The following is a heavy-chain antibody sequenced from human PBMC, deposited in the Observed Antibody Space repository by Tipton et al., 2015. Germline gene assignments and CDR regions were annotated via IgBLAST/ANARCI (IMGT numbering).Heavy chain of an antibody. CDR2: SYYTGST. CDR3: ARGGSWHSP. Sequence: LRLSCTVSGGSIRSDGYYWSWIRQQPGKDLEWIAYSYYTGSTYYNPSLRSRVTISVDTSKNQFSLKLSSVTAADTAVYYCARGGSWHSPWGQGTLVTVSS. J-gene: IGHJ5*02. D-gene: IGHD1-26*01. V-gene: IGHV4-31*03. CDR1: GGSIRSDGYY.